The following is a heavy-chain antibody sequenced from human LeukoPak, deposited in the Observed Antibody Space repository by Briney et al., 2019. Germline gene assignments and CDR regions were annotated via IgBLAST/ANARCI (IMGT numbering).Heavy chain of an antibody. CDR3: ARVSIVGATANYFDY. Sequence: SETLSLTCAVYGGSFSGYYWSWIRQPPGKGLERIGEINHSGSTNYNPSLKSRVTISVDTSKNQFSLKLSSVTAADTAVYYCARVSIVGATANYFDYWGQGTLVTVSS. D-gene: IGHD1-26*01. CDR1: GGSFSGYY. V-gene: IGHV4-34*01. CDR2: INHSGST. J-gene: IGHJ4*02.